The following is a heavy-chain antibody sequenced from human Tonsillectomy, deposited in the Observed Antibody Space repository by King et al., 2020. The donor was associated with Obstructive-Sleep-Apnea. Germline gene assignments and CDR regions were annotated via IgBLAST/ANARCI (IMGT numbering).Heavy chain of an antibody. V-gene: IGHV3-7*03. J-gene: IGHJ4*02. CDR3: ARVRGISGWCD. CDR2: IKQDGSEK. D-gene: IGHD6-19*01. CDR1: GFTFRSNW. Sequence: VQLVESGGGLVQPGGSLRLSCAASGFTFRSNWMSWVRQAPGKGLEWVANIKQDGSEKYYVDSVKGRFTISRDNAKNSLYLQMNSLRAEDTAVYYCARVRGISGWCDWGQGTLVTVSS.